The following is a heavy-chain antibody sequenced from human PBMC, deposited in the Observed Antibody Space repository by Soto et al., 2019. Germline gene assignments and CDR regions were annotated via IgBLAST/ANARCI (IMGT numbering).Heavy chain of an antibody. CDR3: ARXXXXXXQLWYFDL. CDR1: GGTFSSYT. V-gene: IGHV1-69*05. J-gene: IGHJ2*01. Sequence: QVQLVQSGAEVKKPGSSVTVSCKASGGTFSSYTISWVRQAPGQGLEWMGGVIPIFGTVNYAQKFQGRVXXXXXXXXSTXXMELXXXXXXXTXVYYXARXXXXXXQLWYFDLWGRGTLVTVSS. D-gene: IGHD3-10*01. CDR2: VIPIFGTV.